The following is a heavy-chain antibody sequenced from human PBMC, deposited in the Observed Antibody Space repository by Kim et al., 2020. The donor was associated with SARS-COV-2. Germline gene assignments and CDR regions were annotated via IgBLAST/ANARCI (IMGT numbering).Heavy chain of an antibody. Sequence: GGSLRLSCAASGFTFSSYAMSWVRQAPGKGLEWVSAISGSGGSTYYADSVKGRFTISRDNSKNTLYLQMNSLRAEDTAVYYCAKDLRGDEVSVVVPAAIPVGDSPSWFDPWGQGTLVTVSS. J-gene: IGHJ5*02. CDR3: AKDLRGDEVSVVVPAAIPVGDSPSWFDP. D-gene: IGHD2-2*01. CDR2: ISGSGGST. V-gene: IGHV3-23*01. CDR1: GFTFSSYA.